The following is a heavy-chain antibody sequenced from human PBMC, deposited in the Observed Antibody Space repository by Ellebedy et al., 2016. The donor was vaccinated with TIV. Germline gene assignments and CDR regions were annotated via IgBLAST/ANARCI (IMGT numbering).Heavy chain of an antibody. D-gene: IGHD4-17*01. CDR2: INGDGSKK. CDR3: ARDRAYGDYSPGYYGMDV. J-gene: IGHJ6*02. Sequence: GGSLRPSCAASRFTFSAYWMSWVRQAPGKGLEWVANINGDGSKKYYVDSVKGRFTISRDHGKNSLYLQMNSLRTEDTALYYCARDRAYGDYSPGYYGMDVWGQGTTVTVSS. V-gene: IGHV3-7*03. CDR1: RFTFSAYW.